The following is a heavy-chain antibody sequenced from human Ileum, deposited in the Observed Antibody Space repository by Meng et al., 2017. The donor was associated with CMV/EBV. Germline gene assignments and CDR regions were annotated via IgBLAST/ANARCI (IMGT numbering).Heavy chain of an antibody. D-gene: IGHD6-6*01. V-gene: IGHV1-69*05. Sequence: SVKVSCKASGCTHSRYDISWVRQAPGQGLEWMGGIIPILGTANYAQKFQGRVTITTDESTSIVYMEVSSLRSEDTAVYYCARDLLEYSTLGPLSNWGQGTLVTVSS. J-gene: IGHJ4*02. CDR1: GCTHSRYD. CDR3: ARDLLEYSTLGPLSN. CDR2: IIPILGTA.